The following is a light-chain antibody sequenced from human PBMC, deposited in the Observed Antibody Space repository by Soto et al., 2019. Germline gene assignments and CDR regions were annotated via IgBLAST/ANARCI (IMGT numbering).Light chain of an antibody. CDR2: GNS. CDR1: SSNIGAGYD. V-gene: IGLV1-40*01. J-gene: IGLJ2*01. CDR3: QSYDSSLSGYVV. Sequence: QSVLTQPPSVSGAPGQRVTISCTGSSSNIGAGYDVHWYQQLPGTAPKLLIYGNSNRPSGVPDRFPGSKSGTSAYLAITGLQAEDEADYYCQSYDSSLSGYVVFGGGTKVTVL.